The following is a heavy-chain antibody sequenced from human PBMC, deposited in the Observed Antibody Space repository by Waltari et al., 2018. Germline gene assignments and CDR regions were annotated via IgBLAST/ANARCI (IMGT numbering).Heavy chain of an antibody. CDR2: INPNSGGT. CDR3: ARASYYYDSSGYYSAFDY. J-gene: IGHJ4*02. Sequence: QVQLVQSGAEVKKPGASVKVSCKASGYTFTGYYMHWVRQAPGQGLEWMGWINPNSGGTNDAQKCQGRVTMTRDTSISTAYMELSRLRSDDTAVYYCARASYYYDSSGYYSAFDYWGQGTLVTVSS. V-gene: IGHV1-2*02. CDR1: GYTFTGYY. D-gene: IGHD3-22*01.